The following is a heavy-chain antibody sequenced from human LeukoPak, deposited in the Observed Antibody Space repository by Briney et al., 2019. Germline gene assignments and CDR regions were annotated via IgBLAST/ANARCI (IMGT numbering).Heavy chain of an antibody. CDR2: INPNSGGT. CDR1: GYTFTGYY. CDR3: ARGKPIAYYYDSSGQRGDY. D-gene: IGHD3-22*01. J-gene: IGHJ4*02. V-gene: IGHV1-2*06. Sequence: ASVKVSCKASGYTFTGYYMHWVRQAPGQGLEWMGRINPNSGGTNYAQKFQGRVTMTRDTSISTAYMELGRLRSDDTAVYYCARGKPIAYYYDSSGQRGDYWGQGTLVTVSS.